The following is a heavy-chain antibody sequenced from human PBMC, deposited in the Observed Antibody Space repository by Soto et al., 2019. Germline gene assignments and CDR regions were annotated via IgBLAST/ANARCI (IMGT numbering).Heavy chain of an antibody. Sequence: GGSLRLSCTVSGFIFSDYGINWVRQAPGEGLEWVSSISSSGYNMFYADSVQGRFTISRDNAKTSLYLQMNNLRAEDTAVYYCARVGGPCYTSSCYAYFDYWGQGALVTVSS. D-gene: IGHD2-2*01. CDR2: ISSSGYNM. CDR3: ARVGGPCYTSSCYAYFDY. J-gene: IGHJ4*02. V-gene: IGHV3-21*01. CDR1: GFIFSDYG.